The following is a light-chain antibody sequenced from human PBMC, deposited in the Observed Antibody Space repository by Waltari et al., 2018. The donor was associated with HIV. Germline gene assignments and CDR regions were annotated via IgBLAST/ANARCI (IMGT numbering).Light chain of an antibody. Sequence: SYELTQPPSVSVSPGQTASITCSGDKSGKKYACWYPQKPGQSPVLVIYQDNQLPSGIPERFSCSNSGNTATLTVSGTQAMDEADYYCQAWDSSTDVVFGGGTKLTVL. CDR3: QAWDSSTDVV. CDR1: KSGKKY. J-gene: IGLJ2*01. CDR2: QDN. V-gene: IGLV3-1*01.